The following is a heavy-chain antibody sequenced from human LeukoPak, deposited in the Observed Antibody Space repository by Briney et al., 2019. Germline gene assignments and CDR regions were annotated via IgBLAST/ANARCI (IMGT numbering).Heavy chain of an antibody. V-gene: IGHV4-4*07. CDR2: LSTSGNT. CDR1: GDSISRHY. Sequence: SETLSLTCSVSGDSISRHYWTWIRQPAGKGLEWIGRLSTSGNTNLKSSLKSRVTMSVDMSKNQFSLKLSSVTAADTAVYYCATVSHYYDSSGYYLNDAFDIWGQGTMVTVSS. CDR3: ATVSHYYDSSGYYLNDAFDI. D-gene: IGHD3-22*01. J-gene: IGHJ3*02.